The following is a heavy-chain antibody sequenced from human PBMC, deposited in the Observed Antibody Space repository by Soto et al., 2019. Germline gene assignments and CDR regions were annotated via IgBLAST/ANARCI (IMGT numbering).Heavy chain of an antibody. CDR3: ASTDFTNYGFTYFDH. CDR1: GGSMSRYY. Sequence: QVQLQESGPGLVKPSETLSLACTVSGGSMSRYYWSWIRQPPGKGLEWIGYVYYTGSTNYSPSLKSRLNITVDTSKNQFSLRLSSVTAADTAVYYCASTDFTNYGFTYFDHWGQGALVTVSS. J-gene: IGHJ4*02. D-gene: IGHD4-17*01. CDR2: VYYTGST. V-gene: IGHV4-59*01.